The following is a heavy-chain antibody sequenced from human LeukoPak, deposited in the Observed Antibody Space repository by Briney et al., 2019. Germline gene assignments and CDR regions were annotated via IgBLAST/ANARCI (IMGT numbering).Heavy chain of an antibody. CDR3: AGQIASAGTAGFDF. Sequence: SETLSLTCTVSGGSISSYYWRWIRQPAGKGLEWIGRIYSTGSTNYNPSLKRRVTMSVDTSKNQFSLRLRSVTAADTAGYYCAGQIASAGTAGFDFWGQGALVTVSS. CDR2: IYSTGST. J-gene: IGHJ4*02. CDR1: GGSISSYY. D-gene: IGHD6-13*01. V-gene: IGHV4-4*07.